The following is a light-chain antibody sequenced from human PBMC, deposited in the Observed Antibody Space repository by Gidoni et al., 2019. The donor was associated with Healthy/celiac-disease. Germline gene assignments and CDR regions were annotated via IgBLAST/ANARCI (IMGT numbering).Light chain of an antibody. CDR1: RSVGNN. CDR3: QQYNNWPYT. V-gene: IGKV3-15*01. Sequence: EIVMTQSPATLSVSPGERATLSCRASRSVGNNLAWYQHKPGQAPRLLVYGASTRATDIPARFSGSGSGTGFTLTISSLQSEDFAIYYCQQYNNWPYTFGQGTQLDVK. CDR2: GAS. J-gene: IGKJ2*01.